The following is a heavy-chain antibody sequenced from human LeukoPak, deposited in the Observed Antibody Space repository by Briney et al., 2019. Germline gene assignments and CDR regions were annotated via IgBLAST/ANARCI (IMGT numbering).Heavy chain of an antibody. CDR1: GYTFTSYD. Sequence: GASVKVSCKASGYTFTSYDINWVRQATGQGFEWMGWMNPNSGNTGYAQKFQGRVTITRNTSISTAYMELSSLRSEDTAVYYCARGKGIVVVPADPLDYWGQGTLVTVSS. CDR3: ARGKGIVVVPADPLDY. D-gene: IGHD2-2*01. J-gene: IGHJ4*02. V-gene: IGHV1-8*03. CDR2: MNPNSGNT.